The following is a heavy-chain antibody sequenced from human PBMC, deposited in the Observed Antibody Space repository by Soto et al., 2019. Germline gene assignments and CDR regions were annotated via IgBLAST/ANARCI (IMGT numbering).Heavy chain of an antibody. CDR3: ANLQVRGGRTIFRF. J-gene: IGHJ4*02. CDR2: INWKSDI. Sequence: PGGSLRLSCAVSGFTFGDNAMHWVRQAPEKGLEWVSGINWKSDIGYADSVKGRFTIYRDNAQNSLYLQINSLRAEDTALYYRANLQVRGGRTIFRFWGQGTKVTV. D-gene: IGHD3-16*01. V-gene: IGHV3-9*01. CDR1: GFTFGDNA.